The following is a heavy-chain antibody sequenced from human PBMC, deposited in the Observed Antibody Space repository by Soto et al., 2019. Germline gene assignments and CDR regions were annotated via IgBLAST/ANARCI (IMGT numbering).Heavy chain of an antibody. D-gene: IGHD3-22*01. V-gene: IGHV1-46*01. CDR2: INPSGGST. CDR1: GYTFTSYY. J-gene: IGHJ3*02. CDR3: ARRNYYDSSGYSHDAFDI. Sequence: ASVTVSCQASGYTFTSYYMHWVRQAPGQGLEWMGIINPSGGSTSYAQKFQGRVTMTRDTSTSTVYMELSSLRSEDTAVYYCARRNYYDSSGYSHDAFDIWGQGTMVTVSS.